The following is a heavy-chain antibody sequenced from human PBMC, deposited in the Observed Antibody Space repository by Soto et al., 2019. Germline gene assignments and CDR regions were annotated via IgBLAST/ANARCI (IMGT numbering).Heavy chain of an antibody. CDR2: IRVNNGDT. Sequence: QVQLVQSGAEVKKPGASVKVSCKASGYTFTNSGFSWVRQAPGQGLEWVGWIRVNNGDTHYAQKLQGRVTMTTDTSTSTAFMELRSLRSDDTAVFYCAREMVRGVGSDYWGQGTLVTVSS. D-gene: IGHD3-10*01. CDR1: GYTFTNSG. J-gene: IGHJ4*02. V-gene: IGHV1-18*01. CDR3: AREMVRGVGSDY.